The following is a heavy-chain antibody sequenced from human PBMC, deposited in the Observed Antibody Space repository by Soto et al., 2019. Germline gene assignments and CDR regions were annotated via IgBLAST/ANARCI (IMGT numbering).Heavy chain of an antibody. Sequence: EVQLLESGGGLVQPGGSLRLSCAASGFTFSSYAMTWVRQAPGKGLEWVSTISGSGGSTYYADSVKGRFTISRDNSKNTLYLQMNSLRAEDSAVYYSAKPPPSAAPGQYYYGMDVWGQGTTVTVAS. CDR1: GFTFSSYA. CDR3: AKPPPSAAPGQYYYGMDV. CDR2: ISGSGGST. D-gene: IGHD6-13*01. J-gene: IGHJ6*02. V-gene: IGHV3-23*01.